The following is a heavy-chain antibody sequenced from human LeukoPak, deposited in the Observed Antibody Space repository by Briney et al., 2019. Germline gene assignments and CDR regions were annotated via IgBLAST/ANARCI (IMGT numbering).Heavy chain of an antibody. V-gene: IGHV3-30*02. CDR3: AKTHGPYCSGGTCFDHYYYMDV. J-gene: IGHJ6*03. D-gene: IGHD2-15*01. Sequence: GGSLRLSCAASGFTFDTYGMHWVRQAPGKGLEWVAFVRYDDTSKYYADSVKGRFTISRDNSKNTLYLQMNSLRVEDTALYYCAKTHGPYCSGGTCFDHYYYMDVWGKGTTVTVPS. CDR1: GFTFDTYG. CDR2: VRYDDTSK.